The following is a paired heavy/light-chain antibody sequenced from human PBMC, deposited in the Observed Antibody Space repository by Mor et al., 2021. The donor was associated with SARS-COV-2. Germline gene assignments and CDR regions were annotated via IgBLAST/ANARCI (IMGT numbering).Light chain of an antibody. CDR1: QSVFSK. Sequence: EIVMTQSPATLSVSPGERATLSCRASQSVFSKLAWYQQKPGQAPRLLIYGASTRATGIPDRFSGSGSGTEFTLTISSLQSEDFAVYYCQQYNHWPPALTFGGGTKVEIK. V-gene: IGKV3-15*01. CDR3: QQYNHWPPALT. CDR2: GAS. J-gene: IGKJ4*01.
Heavy chain of an antibody. Sequence: QVQLQESGPGLVKPSQTLSLICTVSGGSISIGRYYWSWIRQHPGKGLEWIGFIYYSGSTYYNPSLKSRVTISVDTSKNQFSLKLSSVTAADTATYYCASGYGDYRGDYWGQGTLVTVSS. D-gene: IGHD4-17*01. V-gene: IGHV4-31*03. CDR3: ASGYGDYRGDY. J-gene: IGHJ4*02. CDR2: IYYSGST. CDR1: GGSISIGRYY.